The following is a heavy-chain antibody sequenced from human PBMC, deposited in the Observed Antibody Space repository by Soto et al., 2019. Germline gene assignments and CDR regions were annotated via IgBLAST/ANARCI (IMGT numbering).Heavy chain of an antibody. J-gene: IGHJ4*02. CDR3: AADLFFGSRFDY. CDR2: IVVGSGNT. CDR1: GFTFTSSA. Sequence: SVKVSCKASGFTFTSSAVQWVRQARGQRLEWIGWIVVGSGNTNYAQKFQERVTITRDMSTSTAYMELSSLRSEDTAVYYCAADLFFGSRFDYWGQGTLVTVSS. D-gene: IGHD3-3*01. V-gene: IGHV1-58*01.